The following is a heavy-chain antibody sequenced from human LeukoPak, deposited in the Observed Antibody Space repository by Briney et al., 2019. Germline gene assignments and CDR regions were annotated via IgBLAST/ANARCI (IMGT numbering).Heavy chain of an antibody. Sequence: SGTLSLTCAVSGGSISSSNWWSWVRQPPGKGLEWIGEIYHSGSTNYNPSLKSRVTISVDKSKNQFSLKLSSVTAADTAVYYCARTPYYDSSGSNWFDPWGQGTLVTVSS. CDR1: GGSISSSNW. CDR3: ARTPYYDSSGSNWFDP. J-gene: IGHJ5*02. V-gene: IGHV4-4*02. CDR2: IYHSGST. D-gene: IGHD3-22*01.